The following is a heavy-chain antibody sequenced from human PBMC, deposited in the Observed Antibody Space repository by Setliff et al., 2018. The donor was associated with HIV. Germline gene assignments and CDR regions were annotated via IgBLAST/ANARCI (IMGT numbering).Heavy chain of an antibody. CDR3: AKEGSWNDDSGAFNN. CDR1: GGSMSRVY. V-gene: IGHV4-4*08. D-gene: IGHD1-1*01. CDR2: VSASGTT. J-gene: IGHJ3*02. Sequence: PSATLSLTCSVTGGSMSRVYWTWIRQPPGKGLEWIGYVSASGTTKYNPSLQSRVTISVDSSKNQFSLRLSSVTAADTAVYYCAKEGSWNDDSGAFNNRGQGTMVTVS.